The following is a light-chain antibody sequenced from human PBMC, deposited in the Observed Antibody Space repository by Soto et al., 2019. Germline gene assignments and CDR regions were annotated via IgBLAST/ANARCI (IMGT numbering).Light chain of an antibody. J-gene: IGLJ2*01. Sequence: QSALTQPASVSGSPGQSITISCTGTSSDVGSYNLVSWYQQHPGKAPKLMIYEGSKRPSGVSNRFSRSKSGNTASLTISGLPAEDEADYYCCSYAGSSTFVVFGGGTKLTVL. V-gene: IGLV2-23*01. CDR2: EGS. CDR1: SSDVGSYNL. CDR3: CSYAGSSTFVV.